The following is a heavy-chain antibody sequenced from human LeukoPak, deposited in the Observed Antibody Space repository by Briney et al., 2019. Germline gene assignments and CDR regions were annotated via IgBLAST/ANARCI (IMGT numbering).Heavy chain of an antibody. CDR2: IRSSGSDT. D-gene: IGHD6-19*01. CDR1: GFTCSDYH. J-gene: IGHJ2*01. CDR3: ARAIAVPPWYFDL. V-gene: IGHV3-11*03. Sequence: GGSLTLSCAASGFTCSDYHMSWIRHAPGKGLEWISYIRSSGSDTNYADSVRGRFTISRDNAKNSLYLQMNSLRAEDRAVYYCARAIAVPPWYFDLWGRSTLVPVSS.